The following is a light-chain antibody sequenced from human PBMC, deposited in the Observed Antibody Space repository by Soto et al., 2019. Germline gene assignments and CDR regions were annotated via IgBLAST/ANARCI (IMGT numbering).Light chain of an antibody. CDR2: DNN. J-gene: IGLJ2*01. Sequence: QSVLPHPPSMSGAPGPRVTISGTGSSSNIGAGYDVHWYQQHPGTAPKLLIFDNNNRPSGVPDRFSGSKSDTSASLAITGLQAEDESDYYCQSFDNSLSGFVVFGGWTKLTVL. V-gene: IGLV1-40*01. CDR3: QSFDNSLSGFVV. CDR1: SSNIGAGYD.